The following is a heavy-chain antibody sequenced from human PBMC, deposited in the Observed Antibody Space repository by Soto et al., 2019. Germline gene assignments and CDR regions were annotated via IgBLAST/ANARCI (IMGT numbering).Heavy chain of an antibody. D-gene: IGHD1-26*01. Sequence: EVQLVESGGGLLNPGGSLRLSCAASGFTFSDYWMHWVRQVPGKGLVWVSRINGDGSTTSYADSVKGRFTISRDNAKNTLYLQMYSLRAEDTAVYSCARVKTGSYDWFEPWGQGTLVTVAS. V-gene: IGHV3-74*01. J-gene: IGHJ5*02. CDR3: ARVKTGSYDWFEP. CDR1: GFTFSDYW. CDR2: INGDGSTT.